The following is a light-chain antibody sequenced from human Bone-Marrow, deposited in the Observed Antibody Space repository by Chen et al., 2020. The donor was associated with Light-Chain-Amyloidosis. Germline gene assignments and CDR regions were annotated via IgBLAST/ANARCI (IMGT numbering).Light chain of an antibody. Sequence: SYDLTQPPSVSVSPGQTARIPCSGDDLPTKYAYWYQQKPGQAPVLVIHRDTERPSGISERFSGSSSGTTATLTISGVQAEDEADDHCQSADSSGTYEGIFGGGTKLTVL. CDR1: DLPTKY. J-gene: IGLJ2*01. CDR2: RDT. CDR3: QSADSSGTYEGI. V-gene: IGLV3-25*03.